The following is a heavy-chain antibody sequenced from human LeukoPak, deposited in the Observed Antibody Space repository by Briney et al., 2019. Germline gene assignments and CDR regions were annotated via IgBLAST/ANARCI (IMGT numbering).Heavy chain of an antibody. CDR2: IYYSGST. Sequence: SETLSLTCAVYGGSFSGYYWSWIRQHPGKGLEWIGYIYYSGSTYYNPSLKSRVTISVDTSKNQFSLKLSSVTAADTAVYYCARSPYGSGRAFDIWGQGTMVTVSS. J-gene: IGHJ3*02. V-gene: IGHV4-31*11. CDR3: ARSPYGSGRAFDI. CDR1: GGSFSGYY. D-gene: IGHD3-10*01.